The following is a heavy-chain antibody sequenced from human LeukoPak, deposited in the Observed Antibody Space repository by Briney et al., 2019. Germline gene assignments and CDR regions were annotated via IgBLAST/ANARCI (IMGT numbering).Heavy chain of an antibody. J-gene: IGHJ4*02. D-gene: IGHD5-18*01. CDR2: INPNSGGT. CDR3: ARGLGDTAMVDY. V-gene: IGHV1-2*02. CDR1: GNTLTGYY. Sequence: ASVKVSCKASGNTLTGYYLHWVRQAPEQGLEWMGWINPNSGGTNYAQKFQGRVTMTRDTSISTAYMELSRLRSDDTAVYYCARGLGDTAMVDYWGQGTLVTVSS.